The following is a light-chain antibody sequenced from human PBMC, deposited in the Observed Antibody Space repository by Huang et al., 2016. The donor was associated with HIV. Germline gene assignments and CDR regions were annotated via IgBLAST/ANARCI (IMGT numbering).Light chain of an antibody. J-gene: IGKJ2*01. CDR1: QSVSRS. CDR3: QQYDNWPPMYT. V-gene: IGKV3-15*01. CDR2: SAS. Sequence: EIVMTQSPATLSVSPGDRATLSCRASQSVSRSLAWYQQKPGQAPRLLIYSASTRGTDVPARFSGSGAGTDFTLTISSLQSEDFAVYYCQQYDNWPPMYTFGQGTKLEI.